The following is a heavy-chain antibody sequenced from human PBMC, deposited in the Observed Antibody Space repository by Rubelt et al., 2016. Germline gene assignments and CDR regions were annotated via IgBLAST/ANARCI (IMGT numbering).Heavy chain of an antibody. CDR1: A. V-gene: IGHV3-23*01. CDR3: ATALPSPNLRFLEWFWELDQRYYYYYGMDV. Sequence: AMSWVRQAPGKGLEWVSAISGSGGSTYYADSVKGRFTISRDNSKNTLYLQMNSLRAEDTAVYYCATALPSPNLRFLEWFWELDQRYYYYYGMDVWGQGTTVTVSS. D-gene: IGHD3-3*01. J-gene: IGHJ6*02. CDR2: ISGSGGST.